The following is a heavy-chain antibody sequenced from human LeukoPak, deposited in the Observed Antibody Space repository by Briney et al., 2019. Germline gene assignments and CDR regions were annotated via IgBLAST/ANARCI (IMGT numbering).Heavy chain of an antibody. V-gene: IGHV3-7*01. CDR2: INRAGREE. Sequence: GGSLRLSCAASGFTFSNYWMNWVRQAPGKGLQWVANINRAGREEYYVDSVKGRFTISRDNAKNSLSLQMSSLRAEDTAVYYCVGRRTSAAGNFWGQGTLVTVSS. D-gene: IGHD6-13*01. CDR3: VGRRTSAAGNF. J-gene: IGHJ4*02. CDR1: GFTFSNYW.